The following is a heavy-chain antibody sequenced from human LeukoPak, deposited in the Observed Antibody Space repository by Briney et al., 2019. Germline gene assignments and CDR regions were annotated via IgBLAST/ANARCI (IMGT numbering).Heavy chain of an antibody. CDR1: GFTFSSYG. V-gene: IGHV3-33*06. CDR3: AKAGANCGGDCHIDY. J-gene: IGHJ4*02. CDR2: IWYDGSNK. D-gene: IGHD2-21*02. Sequence: GGSLRLSCAASGFTFSSYGMHWVRQAPGEGLEWVAVIWYDGSNKYYADSVKGRFTISRDNSKNTLYLQMNSLRAEDTAVYYCAKAGANCGGDCHIDYWGQGTLVTVSS.